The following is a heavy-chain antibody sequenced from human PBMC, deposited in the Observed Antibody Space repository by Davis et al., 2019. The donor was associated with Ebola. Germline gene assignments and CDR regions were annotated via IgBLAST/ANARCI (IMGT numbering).Heavy chain of an antibody. V-gene: IGHV1-69*13. J-gene: IGHJ4*02. CDR1: GGTFSSYA. CDR2: IIPVFGIP. CDR3: ARDRYSDGSGYFFEQSH. Sequence: SVKVSCKASGGTFSSYAISWVRQAPGQGLDWMGGIIPVFGIPKYAQKFQGQVTITADESTSTAYMELSSLGSEDKAGYYCARDRYSDGSGYFFEQSHWGQGTLVIVSS. D-gene: IGHD3-22*01.